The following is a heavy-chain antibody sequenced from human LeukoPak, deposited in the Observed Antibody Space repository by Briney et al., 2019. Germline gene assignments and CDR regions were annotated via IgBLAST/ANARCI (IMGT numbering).Heavy chain of an antibody. D-gene: IGHD3-3*01. Sequence: GGSLRLSCAASGFTFSSYSMNWVRQAPGKGLEWVSYISSSSSTIYYADSVKGRFTISRDNAKNSLYLQMNSLRAEDTAVYYCAGSYYDFWSGYDGFDYWGQRTLVTVSS. CDR3: AGSYYDFWSGYDGFDY. CDR2: ISSSSSTI. J-gene: IGHJ4*02. CDR1: GFTFSSYS. V-gene: IGHV3-48*01.